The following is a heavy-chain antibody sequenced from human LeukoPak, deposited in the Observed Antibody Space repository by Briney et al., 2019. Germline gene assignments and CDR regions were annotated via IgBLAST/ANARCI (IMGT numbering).Heavy chain of an antibody. V-gene: IGHV1-46*01. CDR3: ARLDGDPY. CDR2: ITSGGGST. D-gene: IGHD4-17*01. Sequence: ASVTVSCKASRYTFPRYYMHGVRQAPRKGLEWMGIITSGGGSTSNACKFQGRVTTTSDTATTTVYVEVSGLGSEDTVVYYWARLDGDPYWGQGTLVTVSS. J-gene: IGHJ4*02. CDR1: RYTFPRYY.